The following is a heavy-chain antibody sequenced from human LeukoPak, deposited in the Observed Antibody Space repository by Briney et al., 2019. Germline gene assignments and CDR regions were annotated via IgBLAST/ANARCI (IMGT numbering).Heavy chain of an antibody. CDR1: GYTFTSYG. V-gene: IGHV1-18*01. CDR2: ISAYNGNT. D-gene: IGHD3-22*01. CDR3: ARGRYYYDSSGYYWAPGY. J-gene: IGHJ4*02. Sequence: ASVKVSCKASGYTFTSYGISWVRQAPGQGLEWMGWISAYNGNTNYAQKLQGRVTMTTDTSTSTAYMELRSLRSDNTAVHYCARGRYYYDSSGYYWAPGYWGQGTLVTVSS.